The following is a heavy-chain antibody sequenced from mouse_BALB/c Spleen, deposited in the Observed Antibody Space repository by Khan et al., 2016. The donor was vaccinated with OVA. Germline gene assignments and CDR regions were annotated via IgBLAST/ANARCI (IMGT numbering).Heavy chain of an antibody. D-gene: IGHD3-3*01. Sequence: QIQLVQSGPELKKPGETVKISCKASGYTFTNYGMNWVKQAPGKGLKWMGWINTNTGEPTYAEEFKGRFAFSLETSASTAYLQINNLKNEDTATYCCARLRAYFDVWGAGTTVTVSS. CDR2: INTNTGEP. J-gene: IGHJ1*01. CDR1: GYTFTNYG. CDR3: ARLRAYFDV. V-gene: IGHV9-3*02.